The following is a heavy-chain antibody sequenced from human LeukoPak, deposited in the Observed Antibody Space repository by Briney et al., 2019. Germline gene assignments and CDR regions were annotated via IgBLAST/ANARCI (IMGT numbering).Heavy chain of an antibody. CDR2: IIPIFGTA. D-gene: IGHD3-22*01. V-gene: IGHV1-69*05. Sequence: SVKVSCKASGGTFSSYAISWVRQAPGQGLEWMGGIIPIFGTANYAQKFQGRVTITTDESTSTAYMELSSLRSKDTAVYYCATYYDSSGYLGYFDYWGQGTLVTVSS. J-gene: IGHJ4*02. CDR1: GGTFSSYA. CDR3: ATYYDSSGYLGYFDY.